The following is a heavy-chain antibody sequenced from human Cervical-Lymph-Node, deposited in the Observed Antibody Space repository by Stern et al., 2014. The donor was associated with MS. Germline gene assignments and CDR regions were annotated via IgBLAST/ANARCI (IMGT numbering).Heavy chain of an antibody. CDR2: IYYSGST. CDR3: ARASHVGPFDP. CDR1: GDSISSGGYY. V-gene: IGHV4-31*03. J-gene: IGHJ5*02. D-gene: IGHD1-26*01. Sequence: QLQLQESGPGLVKPSQTLSLICTVSGDSISSGGYYWSWIRQLPGKGLEWIGYIYYSGSTYYNPSLKSRVTISIDTSKNQFSLNLSSVTAADTAVYYCARASHVGPFDPWGQGALVTVSS.